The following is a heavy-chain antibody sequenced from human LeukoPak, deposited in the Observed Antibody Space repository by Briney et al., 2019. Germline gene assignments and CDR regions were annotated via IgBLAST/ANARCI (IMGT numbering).Heavy chain of an antibody. CDR3: ARGRVYPRLDYYDGMDV. V-gene: IGHV3-53*01. J-gene: IGHJ6*02. CDR1: GFSVSSNY. CDR2: IYSGGST. D-gene: IGHD2-2*01. Sequence: GGSLRLSCAASGFSVSSNYMSWVRQAPGQGLEWDSVIYSGGSTYYADTVKGRFTISRDNSKNTLYLQMNSVRAEDTAVYYCARGRVYPRLDYYDGMDVWGQGTTVTVSS.